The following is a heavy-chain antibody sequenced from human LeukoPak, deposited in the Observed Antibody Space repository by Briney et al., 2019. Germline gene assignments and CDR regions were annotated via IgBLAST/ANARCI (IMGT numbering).Heavy chain of an antibody. J-gene: IGHJ4*02. CDR3: AKLIPPVDCSRTSCYGFDY. D-gene: IGHD2-2*01. Sequence: GGSLRLSCAASGFTFNSYAMSWVRQAPGKGLEWVSAISGSGNSTYYADSVKGRFTISRDNSKNTLYLKMNSLRADDTAVYYCAKLIPPVDCSRTSCYGFDYWGQGTLVTVSS. CDR1: GFTFNSYA. CDR2: ISGSGNST. V-gene: IGHV3-23*01.